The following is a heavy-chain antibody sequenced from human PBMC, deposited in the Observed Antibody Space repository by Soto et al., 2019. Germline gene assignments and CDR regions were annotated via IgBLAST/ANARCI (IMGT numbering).Heavy chain of an antibody. Sequence: PGGSLRLSCAASGFTFSSYAMHWVRQAPGNGLEWVAVISYDGSNKYYADSVKGRFTISRDNSKNTLYLQMNSLRAEDTAVYYCASLAPIVVVITDYWGQGTLVTVSS. CDR2: ISYDGSNK. J-gene: IGHJ4*02. V-gene: IGHV3-30-3*01. CDR3: ASLAPIVVVITDY. D-gene: IGHD3-22*01. CDR1: GFTFSSYA.